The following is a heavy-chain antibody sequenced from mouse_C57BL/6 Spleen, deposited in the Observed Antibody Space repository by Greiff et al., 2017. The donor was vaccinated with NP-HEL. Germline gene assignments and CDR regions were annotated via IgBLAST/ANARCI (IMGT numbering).Heavy chain of an antibody. D-gene: IGHD1-3*01. Sequence: QVQLQQPGAELVMPGASVKLSCKASGYTFTSYWMHWVKQRPGQGLEWIGEIDPSDSYTNYTQKFKGKSTLTVDKSSSTAYMQLSSLTSEDSAVYYCARRKWAMDYWGQGTSVTVSS. V-gene: IGHV1-69*01. CDR3: ARRKWAMDY. J-gene: IGHJ4*01. CDR1: GYTFTSYW. CDR2: IDPSDSYT.